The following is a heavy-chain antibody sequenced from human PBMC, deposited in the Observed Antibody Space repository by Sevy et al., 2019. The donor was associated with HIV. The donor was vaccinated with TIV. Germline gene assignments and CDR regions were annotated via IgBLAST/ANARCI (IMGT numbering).Heavy chain of an antibody. D-gene: IGHD3-22*01. CDR3: TRGHYDSSGYYFFDY. CDR2: IRSKAYGGTT. V-gene: IGHV3-49*04. Sequence: GGSLRLSCTASGFTFGDYAMSWVRQAPGKGLEWVGFIRSKAYGGTTEYAASVKGRFTISRDDSKSIAYLQMNSLKTEDTAVYYCTRGHYDSSGYYFFDYWGQGTLVTVSS. J-gene: IGHJ4*02. CDR1: GFTFGDYA.